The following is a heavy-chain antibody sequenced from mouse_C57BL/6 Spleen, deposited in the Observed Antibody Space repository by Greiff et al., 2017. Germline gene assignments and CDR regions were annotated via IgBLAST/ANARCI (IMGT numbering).Heavy chain of an antibody. CDR1: GYTFTSYW. J-gene: IGHJ3*01. CDR2: IDPSDSYT. V-gene: IGHV1-50*01. D-gene: IGHD2-1*01. Sequence: QVQLQQPGAELVKPGASVKLSCKASGYTFTSYWMQWVKQRPGQGLEWIGEIDPSDSYTNYNQKFKGKATLTVDTSSSTAYMQLSSLTSEDSAVYYCASGGYGNRGAYWGQGTLVTVSA. CDR3: ASGGYGNRGAY.